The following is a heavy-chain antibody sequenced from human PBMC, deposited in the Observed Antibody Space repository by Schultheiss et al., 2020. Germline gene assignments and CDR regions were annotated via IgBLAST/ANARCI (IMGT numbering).Heavy chain of an antibody. CDR3: ARDLETMSSPWFDP. V-gene: IGHV3-23*01. Sequence: GGSLRLSCAASGFTFSSYVMSWVRQAPGKGLEWVSGISGSGGSTYYADSVKGRFTISRDNSKNTLYLQMNSLRAEDTAAYYCARDLETMSSPWFDPRGQGTLVTVSS. CDR1: GFTFSSYV. J-gene: IGHJ5*02. CDR2: ISGSGGST. D-gene: IGHD1-1*01.